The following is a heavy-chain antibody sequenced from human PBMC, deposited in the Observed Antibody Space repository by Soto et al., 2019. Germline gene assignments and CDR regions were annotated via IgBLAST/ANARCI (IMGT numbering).Heavy chain of an antibody. CDR2: IYWDDDK. CDR3: AHSRWVYCSTTSCPYYFDY. V-gene: IGHV2-5*02. CDR1: GFSLSTSGGR. J-gene: IGHJ4*02. D-gene: IGHD2-2*01. Sequence: QITLKESGPTLVKPTQTLTLTCTFSGFSLSTSGGRVGWIRQPPGKALEWLALIYWDDDKRYSPSLKSRLTITKDTSKNQVVLTMTNMDPVDTATYYCAHSRWVYCSTTSCPYYFDYWGQGTLVTVSS.